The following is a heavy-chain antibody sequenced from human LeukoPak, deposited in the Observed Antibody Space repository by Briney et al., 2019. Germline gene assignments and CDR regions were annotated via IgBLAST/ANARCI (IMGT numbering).Heavy chain of an antibody. J-gene: IGHJ5*02. CDR1: GYTFTSYA. CDR3: ARERSSTLTNNWFDP. D-gene: IGHD2-2*01. V-gene: IGHV1-3*01. CDR2: INAGNGNT. Sequence: GASVKVSCKASGYTFTSYAMHWVRQAPGQRLEWMGWINAGNGNTKYSQKFQGRVTITRDTSASTAYMELSSLRSEDTAVYYCARERSSTLTNNWFDPWGQGTLVTVSA.